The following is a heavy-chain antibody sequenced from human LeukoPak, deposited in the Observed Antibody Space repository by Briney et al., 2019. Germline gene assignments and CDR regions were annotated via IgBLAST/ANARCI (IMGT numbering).Heavy chain of an antibody. CDR1: GGSISSGDYS. J-gene: IGHJ6*02. V-gene: IGHV4-30-4*01. CDR2: IYYSGST. CDR3: ASYSSGYKYYYYGMDV. Sequence: SQTLSLTCTVSGGSISSGDYSWSWIRQPPGKGLEWIGYIYYSGSTYYNPSLKSRVTISVETSKNQFYLKLSSVTAADTAVYYCASYSSGYKYYYYGMDVWGQGTTVTVSS. D-gene: IGHD6-19*01.